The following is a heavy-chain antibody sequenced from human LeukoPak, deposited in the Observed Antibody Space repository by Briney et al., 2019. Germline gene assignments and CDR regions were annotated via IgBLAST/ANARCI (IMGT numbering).Heavy chain of an antibody. J-gene: IGHJ3*02. V-gene: IGHV7-4-1*02. D-gene: IGHD3-3*01. CDR2: INTNTGNP. CDR1: GYTFTSYA. CDR3: ARENYDFWSDTNFDGFDI. Sequence: ASVKVSCKASGYTFTSYAMNWVRQAPGQGLEWMGWINTNTGNPTYAQGFTGRFVFSLDTSVSTAHLQISSLKAEDTAVYYCARENYDFWSDTNFDGFDIWGQGTMVTVSS.